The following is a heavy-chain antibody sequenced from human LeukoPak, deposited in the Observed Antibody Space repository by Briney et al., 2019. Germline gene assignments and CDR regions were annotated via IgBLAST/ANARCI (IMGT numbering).Heavy chain of an antibody. J-gene: IGHJ3*02. D-gene: IGHD3-22*01. Sequence: PGGSLRLSCAASGFTFSSYSMNWVRQAPGKGLEWVSSISSSSYIYYADSVKGRFTISRDNAKNSLYLQMNSLRAEDTAVYYCARDGTWTYYYDSRGAADAFDIWGQGTMVTVSS. CDR2: ISSSSYI. CDR3: ARDGTWTYYYDSRGAADAFDI. V-gene: IGHV3-21*01. CDR1: GFTFSSYS.